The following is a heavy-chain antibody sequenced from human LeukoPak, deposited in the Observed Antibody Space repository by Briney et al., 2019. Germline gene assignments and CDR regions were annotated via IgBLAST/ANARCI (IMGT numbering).Heavy chain of an antibody. Sequence: GGSLRLSCSASGFTFSSYWMSWVRQAPGKGLEWVANIKKDGSEKKYVDSVKGRFTISRDNSKNTLYLQMNSLRAEDTAVYYCAKDDDYSPLDYWGQGTLVTVSS. D-gene: IGHD2-15*01. J-gene: IGHJ4*02. V-gene: IGHV3-7*01. CDR2: IKKDGSEK. CDR1: GFTFSSYW. CDR3: AKDDDYSPLDY.